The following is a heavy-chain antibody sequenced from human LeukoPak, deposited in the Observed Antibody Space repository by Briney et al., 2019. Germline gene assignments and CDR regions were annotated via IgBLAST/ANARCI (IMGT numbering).Heavy chain of an antibody. V-gene: IGHV3-7*03. D-gene: IGHD3-22*01. CDR3: AKGSYYDSSGSFYFDY. J-gene: IGHJ4*02. Sequence: GGSLRLSCVASGFTFGKYWMSWVRQAPGKGLEWVANIKLDGSEKNYVDSVKGRFTISRDNSKNTLYVQVNSLGTEDTAAYYCAKGSYYDSSGSFYFDYWGQGTLVTVSS. CDR1: GFTFGKYW. CDR2: IKLDGSEK.